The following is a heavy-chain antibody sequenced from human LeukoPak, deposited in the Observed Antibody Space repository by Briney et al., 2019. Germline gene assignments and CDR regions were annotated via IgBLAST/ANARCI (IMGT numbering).Heavy chain of an antibody. Sequence: GRSLRLSCAASGFTFSRYWMHWARHVPGKGLLWVSRINSDGSTTTYADFVKGRFTISRDDAKNTLYLQMNILRAEDTAVYYCARDNACTSASCYVFEYWGQGTLVTVSS. V-gene: IGHV3-74*01. CDR3: ARDNACTSASCYVFEY. D-gene: IGHD2-2*01. J-gene: IGHJ4*02. CDR2: INSDGSTT. CDR1: GFTFSRYW.